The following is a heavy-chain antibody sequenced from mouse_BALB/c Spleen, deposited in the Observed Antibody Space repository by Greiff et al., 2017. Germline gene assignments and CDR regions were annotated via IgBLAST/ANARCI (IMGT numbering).Heavy chain of an antibody. CDR2: IDPANGNT. CDR1: GFNIKDTY. CDR3: ATSPHWYFDV. Sequence: VQLQQSRAELVKPGASVKLSCTASGFNIKDTYMHWVKQRPEQGLEWIGRIDPANGNTKYDPKFQGKATITADTSSNTAYLQLSSLTSEDTAVYYCATSPHWYFDVWGAGTTVTVSS. D-gene: IGHD6-1*01. J-gene: IGHJ1*01. V-gene: IGHV14-3*02.